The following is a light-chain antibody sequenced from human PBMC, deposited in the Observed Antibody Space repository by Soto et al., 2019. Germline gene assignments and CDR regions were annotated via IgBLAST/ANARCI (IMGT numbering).Light chain of an antibody. CDR3: QQYNSYPWT. CDR1: QSISSW. V-gene: IGKV1-5*01. Sequence: DIQMTQSPSTLSSSLGDSVTITCRASQSISSWLAWYQQKPGKAPKLLIYDASSLESGVPSRFSGSGSGTEFTLTISSLQPDDFATYYCQQYNSYPWTCGQGTKVDIK. J-gene: IGKJ1*01. CDR2: DAS.